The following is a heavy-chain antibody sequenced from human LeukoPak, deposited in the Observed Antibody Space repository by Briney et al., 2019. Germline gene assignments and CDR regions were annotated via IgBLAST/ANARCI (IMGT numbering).Heavy chain of an antibody. V-gene: IGHV3-48*03. CDR1: GFTFSTYE. CDR3: ARARRDCSGGSCYPDYNWFDP. Sequence: PGGSLRLSCAASGFTFSTYEMNWVRQAPGKGLDSGSYISSSGSAIYSDDAVGGRFNISRDNGKNSLYLQMNSLRAEDTAVYYCARARRDCSGGSCYPDYNWFDPWGQGTLVTVSS. J-gene: IGHJ5*02. D-gene: IGHD2-15*01. CDR2: ISSSGSAI.